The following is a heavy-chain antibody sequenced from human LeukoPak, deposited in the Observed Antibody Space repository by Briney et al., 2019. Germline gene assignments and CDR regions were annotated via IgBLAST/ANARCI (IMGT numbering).Heavy chain of an antibody. D-gene: IGHD5-24*01. J-gene: IGHJ6*02. Sequence: GGSLRLSCAASGFTFSSYSMNWVRQAPGKGLEWVSYISSSSSTIYYADSVKGRFTISRDNAKNSLYLQMNSLRAEDTAVYYCARMAANYYYGMDVWGQGTTVTVSS. CDR3: ARMAANYYYGMDV. CDR2: ISSSSSTI. CDR1: GFTFSSYS. V-gene: IGHV3-48*01.